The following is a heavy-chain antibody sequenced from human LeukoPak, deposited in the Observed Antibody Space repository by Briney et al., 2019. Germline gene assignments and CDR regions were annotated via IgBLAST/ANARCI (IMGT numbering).Heavy chain of an antibody. CDR3: ARDNYYGSGRPNYNWFDP. J-gene: IGHJ5*02. CDR2: ISAYNGNT. CDR1: GYTFTSYG. V-gene: IGHV1-18*01. D-gene: IGHD3-10*01. Sequence: GASVKVSCKASGYTFTSYGISWVRQAPGQGLEWMGWISAYNGNTNYAQKLQGRVTMTTDTSTSTAYMELRSLRSDDTAVYYCARDNYYGSGRPNYNWFDPWGQGTLVTVSS.